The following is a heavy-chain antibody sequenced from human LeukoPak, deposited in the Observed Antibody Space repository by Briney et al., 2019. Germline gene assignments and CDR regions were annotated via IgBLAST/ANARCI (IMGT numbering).Heavy chain of an antibody. J-gene: IGHJ4*02. CDR1: GFTFSSYW. D-gene: IGHD3-3*01. CDR2: IKQDGSEK. CDR3: ARGPASIYDFWSGHAQLFDY. V-gene: IGHV3-7*04. Sequence: QPGGSLRLSCAASGFTFSSYWMSGVRQAPGKGLEWVANIKQDGSEKYYVDSVKGRFTISRDNAKNSLYLQMNSLRAEDTAVYYCARGPASIYDFWSGHAQLFDYWGQGTLVTVSS.